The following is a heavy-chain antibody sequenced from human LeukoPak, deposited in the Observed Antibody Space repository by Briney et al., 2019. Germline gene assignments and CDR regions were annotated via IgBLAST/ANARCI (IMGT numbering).Heavy chain of an antibody. CDR3: ARPRAYYYYYMDV. CDR2: INHSGST. J-gene: IGHJ6*03. V-gene: IGHV4-34*01. Sequence: KPGGSLRLSCAASGFTVSSNYMSWIRQPPGKGLEWIGEINHSGSTNYNPSLKSRVTISVDTSKNQFSLKLSSVTAADTAVYYCARPRAYYYYYMDVWGKGTTVTVSS. CDR1: GFTVSSNY.